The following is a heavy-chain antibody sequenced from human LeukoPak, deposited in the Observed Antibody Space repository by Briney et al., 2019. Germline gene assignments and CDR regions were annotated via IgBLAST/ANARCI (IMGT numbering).Heavy chain of an antibody. J-gene: IGHJ4*02. V-gene: IGHV4-31*03. CDR2: IYYSGST. CDR3: ARGGRLVKFTYFCY. Sequence: SQTLSLTCPVSGGSISSGVYYWSWIRQHPGKGLEWIGYIYYSGSTYYNPSLKSRVTISVDTSKNQFSLKLSSVTAADTAVYFCARGGRLVKFTYFCYWGQGTLVTVSS. D-gene: IGHD3-16*01. CDR1: GGSISSGVYY.